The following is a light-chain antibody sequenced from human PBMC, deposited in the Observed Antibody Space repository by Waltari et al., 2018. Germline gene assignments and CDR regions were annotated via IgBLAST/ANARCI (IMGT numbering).Light chain of an antibody. V-gene: IGKV3-15*01. CDR3: QHYNKWPR. Sequence: IVMTQSPATLSVSPGESVTLSCRASQSVSTNLAWYQQKSGQAPRLLIYGASTRATGISARFSGSGSGTEFTLTISSLQSEDFAVYYCQHYNKWPRFGGVTTVEIK. CDR1: QSVSTN. J-gene: IGKJ4*01. CDR2: GAS.